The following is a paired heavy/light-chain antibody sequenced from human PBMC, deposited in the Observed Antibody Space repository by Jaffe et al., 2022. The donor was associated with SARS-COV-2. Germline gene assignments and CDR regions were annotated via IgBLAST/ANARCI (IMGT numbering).Heavy chain of an antibody. CDR2: IYYGGNT. CDR3: ARDNDSSGIGSFDC. D-gene: IGHD3-10*01. V-gene: IGHV4-31*03. Sequence: QVQLQESGPGLVKPSQTLSLTCTVSGGSINSGGYHYNWIRRHPGKGLEWIGYIYYGGNTQYNPSLKSRVTISLDTSKNQFSLEVRSVTAADTAVYFCARDNDSSGIGSFDCWGQGTLVTVSS. CDR1: GGSINSGGYH. J-gene: IGHJ4*02.
Light chain of an antibody. CDR3: QQYYARPFT. V-gene: IGKV4-1*01. CDR2: WAS. CDR1: QSILSSSNNKNY. J-gene: IGKJ2*01. Sequence: DIVMTQSPDSLAVSLGERATISCKSSQSILSSSNNKNYLVWYQQKPGQPPKQLINWASTRESGVPDRFSGSGSGTDFTLTISGLQAEDVAVYFCQQYYARPFTFGQGTNLEIK.